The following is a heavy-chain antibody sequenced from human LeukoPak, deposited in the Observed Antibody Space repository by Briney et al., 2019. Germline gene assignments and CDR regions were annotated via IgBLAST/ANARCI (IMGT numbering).Heavy chain of an antibody. D-gene: IGHD4-17*01. V-gene: IGHV3-30*02. CDR3: AKDPRGDYDY. Sequence: GGSLRLSCAASGFTFSSYGLHWVRQAPGKGLEWVALIRYDGSNKYYADSVKGRFTISRDNSKNTLYLQMNSLRAEDTAVYYCAKDPRGDYDYWGQGTLVTVSS. CDR2: IRYDGSNK. CDR1: GFTFSSYG. J-gene: IGHJ4*02.